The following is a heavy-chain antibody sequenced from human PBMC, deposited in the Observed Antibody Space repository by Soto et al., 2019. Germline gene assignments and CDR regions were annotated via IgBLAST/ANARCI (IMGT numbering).Heavy chain of an antibody. D-gene: IGHD2-8*01. V-gene: IGHV1-24*01. CDR2: FDPEDGIA. J-gene: IGHJ4*02. Sequence: ASVKVSCEVSGFRLTELSMHWVRQAPGKGLEWMGGFDPEDGIANYAQKFQGRVTITADKSTSTAYMELSSLRSEDTAVYYCARSVGVCNRACLFDYWGQGTLVTVSS. CDR3: ARSVGVCNRACLFDY. CDR1: GFRLTELS.